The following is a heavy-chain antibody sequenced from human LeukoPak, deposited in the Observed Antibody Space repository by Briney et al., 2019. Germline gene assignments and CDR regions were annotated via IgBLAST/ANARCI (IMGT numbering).Heavy chain of an antibody. J-gene: IGHJ4*02. CDR3: ARGRYLDWLPYFFDY. CDR1: GFTFTIYW. CDR2: IDLDGREK. D-gene: IGHD3-9*01. Sequence: GGSLRLSCAASGFTFTIYWMSWVRQAPGKGLEWVANIDLDGREKSFVDSVRGRFSISRDNAKNTLYLQMNSLRVEDTAVYYCARGRYLDWLPYFFDYWGQGTLVTVSS. V-gene: IGHV3-7*01.